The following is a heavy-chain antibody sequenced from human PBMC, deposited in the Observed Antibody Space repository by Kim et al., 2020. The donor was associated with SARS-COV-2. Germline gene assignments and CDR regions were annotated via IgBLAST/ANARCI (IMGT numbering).Heavy chain of an antibody. CDR1: GYSFTSYW. CDR3: ARLDFGDDSSGYSIHPSLGIGRASFDAFDI. D-gene: IGHD3-22*01. J-gene: IGHJ3*02. CDR2: IYPGDSDT. V-gene: IGHV5-51*01. Sequence: GESLKISCKGSGYSFTSYWIGWVRQMPGKGLEWMGIIYPGDSDTRYSPSFQGQVTISADKSISTAYLQWSSLKDSDTAMYYCARLDFGDDSSGYSIHPSLGIGRASFDAFDIWGQGTMVSVSS.